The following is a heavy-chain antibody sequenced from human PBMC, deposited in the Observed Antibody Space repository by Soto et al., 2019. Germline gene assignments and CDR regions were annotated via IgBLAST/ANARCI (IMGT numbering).Heavy chain of an antibody. CDR1: GDTFSKST. J-gene: IGHJ4*02. D-gene: IGHD3-22*01. CDR2: FTPMLGTS. Sequence: SVKVSCKASGDTFSKSTFSWVRQVPGQGLEWMGRFTPMLGTSNYAQKFQGRVTITADKSTSTAYMDLSSLTPEDTAVYYCGSLYDDSSVNFDYWGQGPLVTAPS. CDR3: GSLYDDSSVNFDY. V-gene: IGHV1-69*08.